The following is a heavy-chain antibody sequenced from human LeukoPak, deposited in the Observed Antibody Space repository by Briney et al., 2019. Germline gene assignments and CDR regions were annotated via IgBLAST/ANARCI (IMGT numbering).Heavy chain of an antibody. Sequence: GESLKISCKGSGYSFTSYWIGWVRQMPGKGLEWMGVIYPSDSDTRYSPSFQGQVTISADNSISTTYLQWTSLKASDTAMYYCARQRRSSGWPNDYWGQGTLVTVSS. J-gene: IGHJ4*02. CDR2: IYPSDSDT. D-gene: IGHD6-19*01. CDR1: GYSFTSYW. V-gene: IGHV5-51*01. CDR3: ARQRRSSGWPNDY.